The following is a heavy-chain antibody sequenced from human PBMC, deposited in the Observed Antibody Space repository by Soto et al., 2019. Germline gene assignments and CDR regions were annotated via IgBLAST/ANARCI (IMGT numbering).Heavy chain of an antibody. CDR3: ARQKAYSSSWYGDY. J-gene: IGHJ4*02. CDR2: IYYSGST. CDR1: GGSISSSSYY. D-gene: IGHD6-13*01. Sequence: QLQLQESGPGLVKPSETLSLTCTVSGGSISSSSYYWGWIRQPPGKGLEWIGSIYYSGSTYYNPSLKSRVTLSVDTSKNQFPLKLSSVTAADTAVYYCARQKAYSSSWYGDYWGQGTLVTVSS. V-gene: IGHV4-39*01.